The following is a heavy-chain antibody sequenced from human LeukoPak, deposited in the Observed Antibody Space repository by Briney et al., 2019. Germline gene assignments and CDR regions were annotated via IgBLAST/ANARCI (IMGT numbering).Heavy chain of an antibody. V-gene: IGHV1-69*01. Sequence: MTGGSLRLSCTASGFTFSSYAISWVRQAPGQGLEWMGGIIPIFGTANYAQKFQGRVTITADESTSTAYMELSSLRSEDTAVYYCARDSYYDSSGYPVHWGQGTLVTVSS. D-gene: IGHD3-22*01. CDR1: GFTFSSYA. CDR2: IIPIFGTA. CDR3: ARDSYYDSSGYPVH. J-gene: IGHJ4*02.